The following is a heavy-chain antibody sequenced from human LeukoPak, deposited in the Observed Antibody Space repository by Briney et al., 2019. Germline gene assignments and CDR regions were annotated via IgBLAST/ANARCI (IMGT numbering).Heavy chain of an antibody. D-gene: IGHD2-15*01. V-gene: IGHV4-59*12. CDR1: GGSISSYY. CDR3: ARSSFASTNIYSYFDY. J-gene: IGHJ4*02. Sequence: PSETLSLTCTVSGGSISSYYWSWIRQPPGKGLEWIGCIYYSGSTNYNPSLQSRVTISVDTSKNQLSLKLPSVTAADTAVYYCARSSFASTNIYSYFDYWGQGTLVTVSS. CDR2: IYYSGST.